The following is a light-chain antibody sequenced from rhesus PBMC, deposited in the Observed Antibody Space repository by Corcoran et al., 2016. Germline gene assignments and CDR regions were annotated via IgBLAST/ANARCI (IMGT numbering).Light chain of an antibody. V-gene: IGKV3-42*02. Sequence: ETVVTQSPATLSLSPGERATLSCRASQSVGSNLAWYQQKPGKAPKLLIYDASRRASGIPDNFSGSGSGTEVTLTIISLEPEDVGLYYCQQYNSWYSFGQWTKVEIK. CDR3: QQYNSWYS. CDR2: DAS. CDR1: QSVGSN. J-gene: IGKJ2*01.